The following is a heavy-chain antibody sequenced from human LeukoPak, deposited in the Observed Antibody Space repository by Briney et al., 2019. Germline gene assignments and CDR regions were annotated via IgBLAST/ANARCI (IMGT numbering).Heavy chain of an antibody. Sequence: EASVKVSCKVSGYTLTELSMHWVRQAPGKGLGWMGNFDPEDGETIYTQKFQGRVTMTEDTSTDTAYMELSSLRSEDTAVYYCARARVVAGDYYGMDVWGQGTTVTVSS. CDR1: GYTLTELS. CDR3: ARARVVAGDYYGMDV. D-gene: IGHD6-19*01. V-gene: IGHV1-24*01. J-gene: IGHJ6*02. CDR2: FDPEDGET.